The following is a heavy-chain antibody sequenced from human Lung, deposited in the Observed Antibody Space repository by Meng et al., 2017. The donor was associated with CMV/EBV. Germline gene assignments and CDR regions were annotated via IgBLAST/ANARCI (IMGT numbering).Heavy chain of an antibody. D-gene: IGHD3-10*01. CDR3: AREEALRGVTSTAKNEV. J-gene: IGHJ1*01. V-gene: IGHV1-2*02. CDR1: GYTFTGHGYY. Sequence: ASVKVSCKASGYTFTGHGYYVHWVRQAPGQGLEWMGWINPNSGDTKYAQKFQGRVTMTRDTSISTAYMELSSLKSDDTAVYYCAREEALRGVTSTAKNEVWGQGXLVTVSS. CDR2: INPNSGDT.